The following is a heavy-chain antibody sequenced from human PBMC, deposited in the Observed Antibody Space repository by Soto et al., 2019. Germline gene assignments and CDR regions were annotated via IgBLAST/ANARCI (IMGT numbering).Heavy chain of an antibody. J-gene: IGHJ4*02. CDR3: AIDHNMYGDYGGLWY. V-gene: IGHV1-18*04. CDR1: GYTFTSYG. Sequence: QVQLVQSGAEVKKPGASVKVSCKASGYTFTSYGISWVRQAPGQVLEWMGWISAYNGNTNYAQKLQGRVTMTTDTSTSTAYLELRSLRSDDTAVYYCAIDHNMYGDYGGLWYWGQGTLVTVSS. D-gene: IGHD4-17*01. CDR2: ISAYNGNT.